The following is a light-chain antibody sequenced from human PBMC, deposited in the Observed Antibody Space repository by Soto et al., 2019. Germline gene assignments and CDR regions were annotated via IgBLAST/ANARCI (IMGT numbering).Light chain of an antibody. CDR1: QTVLYSSNNKNY. Sequence: DIAMTQSPGSLAVSLGERATINCKSSQTVLYSSNNKNYLAWYQQKPGQPPKLLIYWASTRESGVPDRFSGSGSGTDFTLTINNLQAEDVAVYYCHQYYLTPYTFGQGTKLELK. CDR2: WAS. CDR3: HQYYLTPYT. V-gene: IGKV4-1*01. J-gene: IGKJ2*01.